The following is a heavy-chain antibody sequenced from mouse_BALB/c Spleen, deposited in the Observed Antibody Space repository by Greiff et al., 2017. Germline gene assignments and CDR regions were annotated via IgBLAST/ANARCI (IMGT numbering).Heavy chain of an antibody. D-gene: IGHD3-1*01. CDR2: INPSTGYT. CDR1: GYTFTSYW. J-gene: IGHJ4*01. CDR3: ARGGEWHGLAMDY. Sequence: QVHVKQSGAELAKPGASVKMSCKASGYTFTSYWMHWVKQRPGQGLEWIGYINPSTGYTEYNQKFKDKATLTADKSSSTAYMQLSSLTSEDSAVYYCARGGEWHGLAMDYWGQGTSVTVSS. V-gene: IGHV1-7*01.